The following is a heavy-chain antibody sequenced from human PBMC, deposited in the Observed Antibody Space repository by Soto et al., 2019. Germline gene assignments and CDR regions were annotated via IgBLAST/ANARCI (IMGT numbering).Heavy chain of an antibody. CDR3: AKWDSSGWYN. D-gene: IGHD6-19*01. CDR2: ISWNSGSI. V-gene: IGHV3-9*01. Sequence: DVQLVESGGGLVQPGRSLRLSCAASGFTFDDYAMHWVRQAPGKGLEWVSGISWNSGSIGYADSVKGRFTISRDNAKNSLYLQMNSLRAEDTALYYCAKWDSSGWYNWGQGTLVTVSS. CDR1: GFTFDDYA. J-gene: IGHJ4*02.